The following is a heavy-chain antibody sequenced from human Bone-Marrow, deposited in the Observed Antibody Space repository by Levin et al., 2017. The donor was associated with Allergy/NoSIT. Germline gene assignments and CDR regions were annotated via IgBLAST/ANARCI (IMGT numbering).Heavy chain of an antibody. D-gene: IGHD6-25*01. CDR1: GYILTTYY. CDR2: IDPNSGGT. Sequence: PLASVKVSCKASGYILTTYYIHWVRQAPGQGLEWMGRIDPNSGGTNFAQKFQGRVTMTRDTSIGTAYMELSSLRSDDTAVYFCARGSGEKSPYPMDVWGPGSTVTVSS. V-gene: IGHV1-2*06. J-gene: IGHJ6*02. CDR3: ARGSGEKSPYPMDV.